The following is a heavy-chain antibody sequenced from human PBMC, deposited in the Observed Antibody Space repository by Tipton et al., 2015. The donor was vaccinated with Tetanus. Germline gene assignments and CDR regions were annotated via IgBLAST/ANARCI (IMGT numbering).Heavy chain of an antibody. D-gene: IGHD2-2*02. V-gene: IGHV3-11*01. CDR2: ISDTASTI. CDR1: GLSFSDYF. CDR3: AKSLYGGTDY. J-gene: IGHJ4*02. Sequence: SLRLSCAASGLSFSDYFMGWVRQAPGEGLEWISYISDTASTIHYADSVRGRFTISRDNAKESLFLEMNSLRAEDTAVYYCAKSLYGGTDYWGQGTLVTVSS.